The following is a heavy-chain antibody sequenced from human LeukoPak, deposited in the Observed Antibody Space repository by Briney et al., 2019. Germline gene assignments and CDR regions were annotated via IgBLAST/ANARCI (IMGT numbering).Heavy chain of an antibody. CDR2: IYHSGST. D-gene: IGHD3-16*01. V-gene: IGHV4-38-2*02. Sequence: SETLSLTCTVSGYSISSGYYWGWIRQPPGKGLEWIGSIYHSGSTYYNPSLKSRVTISVDTSKNKFSLKLSSVTAADTAVYYCARGGVMYGDYWGQGTLVTVSS. J-gene: IGHJ4*02. CDR3: ARGGVMYGDY. CDR1: GYSISSGYY.